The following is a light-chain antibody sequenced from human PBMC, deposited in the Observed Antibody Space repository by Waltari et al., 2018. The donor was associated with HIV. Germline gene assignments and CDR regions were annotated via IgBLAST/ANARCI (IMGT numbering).Light chain of an antibody. J-gene: IGKJ4*01. CDR3: QQYYSTPLT. CDR1: KSVLYSANSKNF. V-gene: IGKV4-1*01. Sequence: DIVMTQSPDSLAVSLVVRAIITCKSSKSVLYSANSKNFLAWYQQKPGQPPKLLIYWASTRESGVPDRFSGSGSGTDFTLTISSLQAEDVAVYYCQQYYSTPLTFGGGTKVEIK. CDR2: WAS.